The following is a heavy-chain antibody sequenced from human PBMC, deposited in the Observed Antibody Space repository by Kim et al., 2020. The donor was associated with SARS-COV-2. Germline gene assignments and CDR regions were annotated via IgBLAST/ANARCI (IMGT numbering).Heavy chain of an antibody. J-gene: IGHJ4*02. D-gene: IGHD4-17*01. CDR3: ARGKHDYGDYLIDY. CDR2: IYSGGST. Sequence: GGSLRLSCAASGFTVSSNYMSWVRQAPGKGLEWVSVIYSGGSTYYADSVKGRFTISRDNSKNTLYLQMNSLRAEDTAVYYCARGKHDYGDYLIDYWGQGTLATVSS. V-gene: IGHV3-66*01. CDR1: GFTVSSNY.